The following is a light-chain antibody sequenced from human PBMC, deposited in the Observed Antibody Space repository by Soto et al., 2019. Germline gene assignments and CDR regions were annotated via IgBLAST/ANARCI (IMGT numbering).Light chain of an antibody. J-gene: IGKJ3*01. CDR1: QGSSSY. Sequence: DIQLTQSPSFLSASVGDRVTITCRASQGSSSYLAWYQQKPGKAPKLLIYAASTLQSGVPSRFSGSGSGTEFTLTISSLQLDDFATYYCQQRNSYPPFTFGPGTKVDIK. V-gene: IGKV1-9*01. CDR2: AAS. CDR3: QQRNSYPPFT.